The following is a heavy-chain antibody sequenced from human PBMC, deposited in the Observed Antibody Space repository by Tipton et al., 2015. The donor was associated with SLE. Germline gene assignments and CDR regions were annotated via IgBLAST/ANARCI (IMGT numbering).Heavy chain of an antibody. V-gene: IGHV3-33*08. Sequence: SLRLSCAASGFTFSIYTMHWVRQAPGKGLEWVAVIWYDGSNKYYADSVKGRFTISRDNSKNTLYLQMNSLRAEDTAVYYCARRALTWAYYYYMDVWGKGTTVTVSS. CDR3: ARRALTWAYYYYMDV. CDR1: GFTFSIYT. D-gene: IGHD1-14*01. CDR2: IWYDGSNK. J-gene: IGHJ6*03.